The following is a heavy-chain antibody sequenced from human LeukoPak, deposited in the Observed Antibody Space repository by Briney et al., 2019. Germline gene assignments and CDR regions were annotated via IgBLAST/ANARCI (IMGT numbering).Heavy chain of an antibody. J-gene: IGHJ4*02. Sequence: GGSLKLSCAASGFTFTTYGMNWVRQAPGKGLEWVSYLSGRSNSIYYAESVKGRFTISRDNAKNSLYLQMNSLRDEDTAVYYCARDFRYHDSSGYYSFDYWGQGTLVTVSS. V-gene: IGHV3-48*02. CDR3: ARDFRYHDSSGYYSFDY. CDR1: GFTFTTYG. D-gene: IGHD3-22*01. CDR2: LSGRSNSI.